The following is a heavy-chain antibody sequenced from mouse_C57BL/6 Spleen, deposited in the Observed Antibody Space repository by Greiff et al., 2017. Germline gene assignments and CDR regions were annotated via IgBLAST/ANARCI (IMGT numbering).Heavy chain of an antibody. V-gene: IGHV2-6-1*01. CDR2: IWSDGST. D-gene: IGHD2-3*01. J-gene: IGHJ2*01. CDR3: ARHGDGYYENYFDY. CDR1: GFSLTSYG. Sequence: VHLVESGPGLVAPSQSLSITCTVSGFSLTSYGVHWVRQPPGKGLEWLVVIWSDGSTTYNSALKSRLSISKDNSKSQVFLKMNSLQTDDTAMYXCARHGDGYYENYFDYWGQGTTLTVSS.